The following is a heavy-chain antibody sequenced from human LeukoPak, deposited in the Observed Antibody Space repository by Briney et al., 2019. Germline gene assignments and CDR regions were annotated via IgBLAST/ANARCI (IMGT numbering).Heavy chain of an antibody. Sequence: SETLSLTCTVSGGSISSYCWSWLRQPPGKGLEWIGYIYYSGSTNYNPSLKSRVTISVDTSKNQFSLKLRSVTAADTAVYYCARTPLGDSSWVSWGQGTLVTVSS. CDR1: GGSISSYC. D-gene: IGHD6-13*01. V-gene: IGHV4-59*08. CDR2: IYYSGST. J-gene: IGHJ5*02. CDR3: ARTPLGDSSWVS.